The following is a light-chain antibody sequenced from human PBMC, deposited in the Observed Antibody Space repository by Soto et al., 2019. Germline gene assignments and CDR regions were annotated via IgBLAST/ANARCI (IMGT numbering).Light chain of an antibody. V-gene: IGKV1-9*01. Sequence: DIELTQSPSFLSASVGDRVTITCRASQGISSYLAWYQQKPEKAPTLLIYAASTLQSGVQSRFSGSGSGASISLTISSLQPEDFATYYWQQLNSHPWTFGQGTKVEIK. CDR2: AAS. CDR3: QQLNSHPWT. J-gene: IGKJ1*01. CDR1: QGISSY.